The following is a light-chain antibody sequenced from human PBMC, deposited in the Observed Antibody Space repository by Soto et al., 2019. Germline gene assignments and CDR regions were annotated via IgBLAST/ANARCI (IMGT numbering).Light chain of an antibody. CDR2: DVS. V-gene: IGLV2-14*01. Sequence: QSALTQPASVSGSPGQSITISCTGTSSDVGGYNYVSWYQQHPGKAPKLMIYDVSNRPSGVSNRFSGSKSCNTASLTISGLQAEDEADYYCSSYTSSSTPFDVFGTGTKVTVL. CDR1: SSDVGGYNY. J-gene: IGLJ1*01. CDR3: SSYTSSSTPFDV.